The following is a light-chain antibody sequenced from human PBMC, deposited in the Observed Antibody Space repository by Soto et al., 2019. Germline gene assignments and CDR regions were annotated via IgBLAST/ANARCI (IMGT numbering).Light chain of an antibody. CDR2: EVN. J-gene: IGLJ1*01. CDR1: SSDVGASNY. Sequence: QSALTQPPSASGSPGQSVTISCTGTSSDVGASNYVSWYQQHPDKAPKLMIYEVNKRPSGVPDRFSGSKSGNTASLTISGLQAEDEADYYCCSYAGSYTYVFGTGTKLTVL. CDR3: CSYAGSYTYV. V-gene: IGLV2-8*01.